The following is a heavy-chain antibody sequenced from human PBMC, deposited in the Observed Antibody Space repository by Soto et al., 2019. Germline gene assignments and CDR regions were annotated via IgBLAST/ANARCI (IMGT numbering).Heavy chain of an antibody. CDR2: INAGNGNT. V-gene: IGHV1-3*01. D-gene: IGHD2-15*01. J-gene: IGHJ4*02. CDR1: GYTFTSYA. Sequence: GASVKVSCKASGYTFTSYAMHWVRQAPGQRLEWMGWINAGNGNTKYSQKFQGRVTITRDTSASTAYMELSSLRSEDTAVYYCARSGGLDRDFNYWGQGSLVTVSS. CDR3: ARSGGLDRDFNY.